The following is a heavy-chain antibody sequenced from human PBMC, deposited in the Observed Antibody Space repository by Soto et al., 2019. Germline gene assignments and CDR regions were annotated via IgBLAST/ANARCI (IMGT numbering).Heavy chain of an antibody. CDR1: GFAISSYS. Sequence: CGPLSLSCTASGFAISSYSMNWVRQAPGKGLEWVSYISSSSSTIYYADSVKGRFTISRDNAKNSLYLQMNSLRDEDTAVYYCARGVIIVATVDDWGQGTLFTVSS. CDR3: ARGVIIVATVDD. D-gene: IGHD5-12*01. V-gene: IGHV3-48*02. CDR2: ISSSSSTI. J-gene: IGHJ4*02.